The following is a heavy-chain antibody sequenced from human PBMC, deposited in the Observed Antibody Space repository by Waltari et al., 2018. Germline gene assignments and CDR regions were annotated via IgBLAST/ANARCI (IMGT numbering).Heavy chain of an antibody. CDR3: AKGERPFAPLEACDF. CDR2: VSLGGGNP. D-gene: IGHD1-1*01. V-gene: IGHV3-43D*03. J-gene: IGHJ3*01. CDR1: GFTFKNYA. Sequence: EVQLVQSGGVEVQPGGSLRLSCAASGFTFKNYAMHWVRQVPGEGLGGALLVSLGGGNPYHAGSWKGRFTISRDNRKNFLYLHMTSLRTEDSGLDFCAKGERPFAPLEACDFWGQGTRVTVSS.